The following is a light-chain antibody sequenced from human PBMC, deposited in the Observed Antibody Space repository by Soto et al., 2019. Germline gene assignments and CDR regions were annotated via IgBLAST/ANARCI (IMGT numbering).Light chain of an antibody. CDR2: DTS. J-gene: IGKJ1*01. Sequence: EIVLTQSPGTLSLSPGERATLSCRASQSVSSSSLSWYQQKPGQAPRLLIYDTSSRATDIPDRFSGSGSGTDFSLNISRLEPEDFTVYYCQHYGTSMWTFGQGTTVEIK. V-gene: IGKV3-20*01. CDR3: QHYGTSMWT. CDR1: QSVSSSS.